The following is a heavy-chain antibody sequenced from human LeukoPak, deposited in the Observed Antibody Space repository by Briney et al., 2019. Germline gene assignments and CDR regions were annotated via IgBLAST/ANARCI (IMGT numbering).Heavy chain of an antibody. Sequence: SSETLSLTCTVSGGSINSSGYYWGWIRQPPGKGLEWIGSMYYSGSTYYNPSLKSRVTISVDTSKNQSSLKLSSVTAADTAVYYCARGGRSAIPFDPWGQGTLVTVSS. D-gene: IGHD2-21*01. CDR2: MYYSGST. J-gene: IGHJ5*02. CDR3: ARGGRSAIPFDP. V-gene: IGHV4-39*01. CDR1: GGSINSSGYY.